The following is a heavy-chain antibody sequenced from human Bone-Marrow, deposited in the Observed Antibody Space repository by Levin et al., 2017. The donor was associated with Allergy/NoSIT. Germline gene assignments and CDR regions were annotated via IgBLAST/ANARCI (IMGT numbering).Heavy chain of an antibody. CDR3: ARLDGYSFDY. J-gene: IGHJ4*02. D-gene: IGHD1-1*01. Sequence: SQTLSLTCTVSGGSISSSGYHWTWIRQYPNKGLEWIGYISYRGSTYFNPSLKSRLTMSIDTSEQHFSLNLTSVSAADTAIYYCARLDGYSFDYWGQGALATVSS. CDR2: ISYRGST. V-gene: IGHV4-31*03. CDR1: GGSISSSGYH.